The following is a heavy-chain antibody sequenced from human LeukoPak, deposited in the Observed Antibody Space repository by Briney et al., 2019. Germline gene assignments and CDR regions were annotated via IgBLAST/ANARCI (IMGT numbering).Heavy chain of an antibody. Sequence: ASVKVSCKVSGYTFNRYGITWVRQAPGQGLEWMGWISGYNGNTNYAQKLQGRVTMTTDTSTSTAYMELRSLRSDDTAMYYCARDYGYGVTVMISDDYWGQGTLVTVSS. J-gene: IGHJ4*02. CDR2: ISGYNGNT. D-gene: IGHD5-12*01. V-gene: IGHV1-18*01. CDR3: ARDYGYGVTVMISDDY. CDR1: GYTFNRYG.